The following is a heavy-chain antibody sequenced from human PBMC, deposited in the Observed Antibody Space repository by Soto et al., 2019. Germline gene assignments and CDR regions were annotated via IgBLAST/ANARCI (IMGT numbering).Heavy chain of an antibody. CDR1: GLSFSNFA. J-gene: IGHJ5*02. CDR3: AKDYASTWYWYFDP. Sequence: GGSLRLSCAASGLSFSNFAMSWVRQAPGTGLEWVSSISGSGDKTYYLDSVKGRFTISRDNSKNTLYLHMNSLGAEDTAVYFCAKDYASTWYWYFDPWGQGTLVTVSS. CDR2: ISGSGDKT. V-gene: IGHV3-23*01. D-gene: IGHD6-13*01.